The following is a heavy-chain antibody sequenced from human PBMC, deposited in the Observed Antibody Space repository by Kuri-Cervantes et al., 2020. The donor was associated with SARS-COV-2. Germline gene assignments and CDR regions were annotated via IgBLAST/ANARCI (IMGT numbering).Heavy chain of an antibody. V-gene: IGHV3-30*04. CDR2: ISYDGSNK. CDR1: GFTFSSYA. CDR3: AREIYSSGWYRGDAFDI. J-gene: IGHJ3*02. Sequence: LSLTCAASGFTFSSYAMHWVRQAPGKGLEWVAVISYDGSNKYYADSVKGRFTISRDNSKNTLYLQMNSLRAEDTAVYYCAREIYSSGWYRGDAFDIWGQGTMVTVSS. D-gene: IGHD6-19*01.